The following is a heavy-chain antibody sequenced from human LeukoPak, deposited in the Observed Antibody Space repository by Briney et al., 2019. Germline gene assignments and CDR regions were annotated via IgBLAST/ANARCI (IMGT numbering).Heavy chain of an antibody. CDR2: ILHSGYT. Sequence: SDTLSLACTVSGGSLGRSNTYWGWXRXTPGXGXXXXGTILHSGYTYNNPSLKSRXTMSVDSSKNQFSLSLGSVTAADTAVYFCARHRGGGGYHYMDVWGKGTTVIVSS. CDR3: ARHRGGGGYHYMDV. V-gene: IGHV4-39*01. CDR1: GGSLGRSNTY. D-gene: IGHD2-21*01. J-gene: IGHJ6*03.